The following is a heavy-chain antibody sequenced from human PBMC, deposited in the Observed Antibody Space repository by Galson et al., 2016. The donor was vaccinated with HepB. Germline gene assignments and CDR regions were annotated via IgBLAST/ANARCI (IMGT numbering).Heavy chain of an antibody. D-gene: IGHD3-10*01. V-gene: IGHV1-18*01. Sequence: SCKASGYTFTSFGVTWVRQAPGQGLEWMGWISAYHTETIYAQKFQGRVTMTTDTSTSTAYMELRSLASDDTAIYYCARVRGSGNLYPKRYFDYWGQGTLLTVSS. CDR1: GYTFTSFG. CDR2: ISAYHTET. J-gene: IGHJ4*02. CDR3: ARVRGSGNLYPKRYFDY.